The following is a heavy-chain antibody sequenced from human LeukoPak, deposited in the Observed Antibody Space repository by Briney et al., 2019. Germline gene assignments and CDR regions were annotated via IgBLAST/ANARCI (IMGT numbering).Heavy chain of an antibody. Sequence: SETLSLTCAVYGGSFSTYYWSWVRQPPGKGLEWIGEINHSGSTNYNPSLKSRVTISANTFKGQFSLKLSSVTAADTAVYYCSTRGDWGQGTLVTVSS. CDR2: INHSGST. CDR1: GGSFSTYY. CDR3: STRGD. V-gene: IGHV4-34*01. J-gene: IGHJ4*02.